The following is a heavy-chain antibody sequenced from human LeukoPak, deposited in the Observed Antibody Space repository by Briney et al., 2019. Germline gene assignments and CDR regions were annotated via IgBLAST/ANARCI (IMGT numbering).Heavy chain of an antibody. D-gene: IGHD1-14*01. V-gene: IGHV3-48*01. CDR2: ISTRNTI. CDR3: ARGDHHDDKVVGIDY. Sequence: GGSLRLSCEVSGFTFSSYSLNWVRQAPGKGLEWLPYISTRNTIYYGDSVKGRFTISRDNAKNSLFLQMNSLRAEDTALYYCARGDHHDDKVVGIDYWGQGTLVTVSS. J-gene: IGHJ4*02. CDR1: GFTFSSYS.